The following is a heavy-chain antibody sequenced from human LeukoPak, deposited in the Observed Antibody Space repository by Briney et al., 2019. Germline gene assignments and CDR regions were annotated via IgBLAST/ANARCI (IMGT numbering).Heavy chain of an antibody. CDR1: GGSFSGYY. CDR2: INDSGST. J-gene: IGHJ5*02. D-gene: IGHD6-13*01. Sequence: SETLSLTCAGYGGSFSGYYWGWLRQPPRKELEWIVEINDSGSTNYNPSLKSRVTISVDTSKNQFSLKLSSVTAADTAVYYCARGRSRQQLVRGRWFDPWGQGTLVTVSS. CDR3: ARGRSRQQLVRGRWFDP. V-gene: IGHV4-34*01.